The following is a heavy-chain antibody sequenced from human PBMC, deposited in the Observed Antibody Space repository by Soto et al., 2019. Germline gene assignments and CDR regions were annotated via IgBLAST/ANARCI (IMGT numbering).Heavy chain of an antibody. CDR2: MNPSSGDS. CDR1: GYPFTAFD. V-gene: IGHV1-8*01. CDR3: VRQPGGVATPGDDY. Sequence: QVQLVQSGAEVKKPGASVKVSCEASGYPFTAFDINWVRQAAGQGLEWMGWMNPSSGDSAFAQRFQDRITMTRTTSISAAHLELSRLTSDDTAVYYCVRQPGGVATPGDDYWGQGTLVTVSS. D-gene: IGHD2-15*01. J-gene: IGHJ4*02.